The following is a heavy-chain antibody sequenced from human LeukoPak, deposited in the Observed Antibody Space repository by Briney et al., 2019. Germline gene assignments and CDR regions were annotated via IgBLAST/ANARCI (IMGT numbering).Heavy chain of an antibody. CDR2: ISYDGSNK. J-gene: IGHJ3*02. D-gene: IGHD1-1*01. CDR3: AKPTSRTDAFDI. Sequence: GGSLRLSCASSGFTFSSYGMHWVRQAPGKGLEWVAVISYDGSNKYYADSVKGRFTISRDNSKNTLYLQMNSLRAEDTAVYYCAKPTSRTDAFDIWGQGTMVTVSS. CDR1: GFTFSSYG. V-gene: IGHV3-30*18.